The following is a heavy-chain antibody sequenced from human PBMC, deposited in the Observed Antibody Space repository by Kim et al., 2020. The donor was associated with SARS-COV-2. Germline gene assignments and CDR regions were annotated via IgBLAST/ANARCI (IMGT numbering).Heavy chain of an antibody. Sequence: ASVKVSCKASGYTFTSYAMHWVRQAPGQRLEWMGWINAGNGNTKYSQKFQGRVTITRDTSASTAYMELSSLRSEDTAVYYCATQSGLGAVAGTPGYYWGQGTLVTVSS. J-gene: IGHJ4*02. CDR2: INAGNGNT. CDR3: ATQSGLGAVAGTPGYY. CDR1: GYTFTSYA. V-gene: IGHV1-3*01. D-gene: IGHD6-19*01.